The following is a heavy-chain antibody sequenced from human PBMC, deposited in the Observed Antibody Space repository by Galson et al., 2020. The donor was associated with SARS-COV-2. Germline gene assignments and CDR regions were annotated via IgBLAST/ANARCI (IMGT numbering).Heavy chain of an antibody. D-gene: IGHD4-17*01. CDR1: GFTLSTNY. J-gene: IGHJ6*02. V-gene: IGHV3-53*01. Sequence: QAGGSLRLSCAASGFTLSTNYINWVRQAPGKGLEWVSVIFNGDDTHYADSVKGRFIIYRDNSKNTVYLRLNILRPEDTAVYYCARVYGDHGGMDVWGQGTTVTVSS. CDR3: ARVYGDHGGMDV. CDR2: IFNGDDT.